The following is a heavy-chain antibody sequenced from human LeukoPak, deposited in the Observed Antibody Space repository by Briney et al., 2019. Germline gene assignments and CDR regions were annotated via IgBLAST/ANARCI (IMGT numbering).Heavy chain of an antibody. CDR3: ASLKFYGNMDV. CDR2: IYSGGST. J-gene: IGHJ6*03. D-gene: IGHD4-17*01. CDR1: GLIVSNND. V-gene: IGHV3-53*01. Sequence: GGSLRLSCAASGLIVSNNDMNWVRQAPGKGLGWVSLIYSGGSTYYADSVKGRFTISRDNSKNTLYLQMNTLRAEDTAMYYCASLKFYGNMDVWGTGTSVTVSS.